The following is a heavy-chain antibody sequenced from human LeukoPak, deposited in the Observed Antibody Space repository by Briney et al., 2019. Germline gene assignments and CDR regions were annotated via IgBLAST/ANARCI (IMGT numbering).Heavy chain of an antibody. J-gene: IGHJ4*02. V-gene: IGHV4-34*01. Sequence: EASETLSLTSAVYGGSFSGYYWSWIRQPPGKGLEWIGEINHSGSTNYNPSLKSRVTISVDTSKNQFSLKLSSVTAADTAVYYCARVVRFLEWSNDYWGQGTLVTVSS. CDR1: GGSFSGYY. CDR3: ARVVRFLEWSNDY. D-gene: IGHD3-3*01. CDR2: INHSGST.